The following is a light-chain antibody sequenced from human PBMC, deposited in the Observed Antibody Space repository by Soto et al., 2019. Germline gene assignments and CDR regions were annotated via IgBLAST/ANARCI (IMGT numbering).Light chain of an antibody. Sequence: EIVMTQYPDTLSVSPGETVTLSCRASQSVRTNLAWYQHKPGQSPRLLIYGASNRASGFPARFSGSGSGTEFILTISSLQSEDFSVYYCQQRYNWPITFGQGTRLEIK. V-gene: IGKV3-15*01. CDR2: GAS. CDR3: QQRYNWPIT. CDR1: QSVRTN. J-gene: IGKJ5*01.